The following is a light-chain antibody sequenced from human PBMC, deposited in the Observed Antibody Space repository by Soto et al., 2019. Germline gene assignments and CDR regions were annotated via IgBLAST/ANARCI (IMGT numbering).Light chain of an antibody. J-gene: IGKJ4*01. CDR1: QTVRNNY. Sequence: EFVLTQSPGTLSLSPGERATLSCRASQTVRNNYLAWYQQKPGQAPRLLIYDASSRATGIPDWFSGGGSGTDFTLTISRLEPEDFAVYYCQQFSSYPLTLGGGTKVDIK. CDR2: DAS. CDR3: QQFSSYPLT. V-gene: IGKV3-20*01.